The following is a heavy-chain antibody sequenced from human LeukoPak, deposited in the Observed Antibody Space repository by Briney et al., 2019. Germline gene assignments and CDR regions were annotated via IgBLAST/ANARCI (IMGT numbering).Heavy chain of an antibody. V-gene: IGHV7-4-1*02. Sequence: ASVKVSCKASGYTFTSYAMNWVRQAPGQGLEWMGWINTNTGNPTYAQGFTGRFVFSLDTSVSTAYLQISSLKAEDTAVYYCARGGYSGCDFVPVGYWGQGTLVTVSS. CDR1: GYTFTSYA. D-gene: IGHD5-12*01. CDR2: INTNTGNP. CDR3: ARGGYSGCDFVPVGY. J-gene: IGHJ4*02.